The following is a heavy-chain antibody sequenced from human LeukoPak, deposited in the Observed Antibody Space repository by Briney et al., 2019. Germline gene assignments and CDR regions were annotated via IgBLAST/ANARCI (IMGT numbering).Heavy chain of an antibody. V-gene: IGHV1-69*13. Sequence: SVKVSCKASGGTFSSYAISWVRQAPGQGLEWMGGIIPIFGTANYAQKFQGRVTITADESTSTAYMELSSLRSEDTAVYYCARVGRYCGGDCYPEGDAFDIWGQGTMVTVSS. CDR3: ARVGRYCGGDCYPEGDAFDI. CDR2: IIPIFGTA. J-gene: IGHJ3*02. CDR1: GGTFSSYA. D-gene: IGHD2-21*02.